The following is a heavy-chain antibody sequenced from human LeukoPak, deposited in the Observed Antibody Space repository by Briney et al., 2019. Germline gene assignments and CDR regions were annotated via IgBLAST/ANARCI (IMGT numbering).Heavy chain of an antibody. V-gene: IGHV3-9*03. Sequence: PGGSLRLSCAASGFTFDDYGMHWVRQAPGKGLEWVSGITWNGGNIGYADSVKGRFTISRDNAKNSLYLQMNSLRAEDMALYYCAKDGGSYYYYMDVSGKGTTVTVSS. CDR2: ITWNGGNI. D-gene: IGHD3-10*01. CDR3: AKDGGSYYYYMDV. CDR1: GFTFDDYG. J-gene: IGHJ6*03.